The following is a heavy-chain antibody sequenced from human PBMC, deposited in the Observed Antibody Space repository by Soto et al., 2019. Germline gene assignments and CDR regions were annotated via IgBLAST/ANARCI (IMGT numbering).Heavy chain of an antibody. Sequence: GASVKVSCKASGGRFSSYAISWVRQAPGQGLEWMGGIIPIFGTANYAQKFQGRVTITADESTSTAYMELSSLRSEDTAVYYCARSARGYDFWSGYYLLSWTNWFDPWGQGTLVTVSS. V-gene: IGHV1-69*13. J-gene: IGHJ5*02. CDR1: GGRFSSYA. D-gene: IGHD3-3*01. CDR3: ARSARGYDFWSGYYLLSWTNWFDP. CDR2: IIPIFGTA.